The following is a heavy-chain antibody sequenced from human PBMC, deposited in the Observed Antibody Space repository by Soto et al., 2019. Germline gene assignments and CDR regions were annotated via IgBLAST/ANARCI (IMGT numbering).Heavy chain of an antibody. D-gene: IGHD3-10*01. CDR3: ARGTHQFTMVRGVIGYYYYGMDV. CDR1: GGSISSYY. CDR2: IYYSGST. J-gene: IGHJ6*02. V-gene: IGHV4-59*01. Sequence: KASETLSLTCTVSGGSISSYYWSWIRQPPGKGLEWIGYIYYSGSTNYNPSLKSRVTISVDTSKNQFSLKLSSVTAADTAVYYCARGTHQFTMVRGVIGYYYYGMDVWGQGTTVTVSS.